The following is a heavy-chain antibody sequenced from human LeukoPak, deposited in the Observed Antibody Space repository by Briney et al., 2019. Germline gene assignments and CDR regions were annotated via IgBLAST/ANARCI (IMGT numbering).Heavy chain of an antibody. Sequence: KPSETLSLTCTVSGGSISSYYWSWIRQPAGKGLEWIGRFYSSGSTNYNPSLTSRVTISLDKSKNQFSLKLTSVTAADTAVYYCARGGAAGDAFDIWGQGTMVTVSS. CDR3: ARGGAAGDAFDI. CDR1: GGSISSYY. J-gene: IGHJ3*02. CDR2: FYSSGST. D-gene: IGHD1-14*01. V-gene: IGHV4-4*07.